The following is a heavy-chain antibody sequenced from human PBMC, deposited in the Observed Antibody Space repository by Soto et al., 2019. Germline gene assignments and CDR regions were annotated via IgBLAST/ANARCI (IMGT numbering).Heavy chain of an antibody. CDR2: IYPADSAT. Sequence: PGESLKISCKGSGYSFTNYWIGWVRQMPGKGLEWMGIIYPADSATRYSPSFQGQVTISADKSISTAYLQWSSLKASDTAMYYCARPSVGSAYYPYYFDYWGQGTLVTVSS. J-gene: IGHJ4*02. CDR3: ARPSVGSAYYPYYFDY. V-gene: IGHV5-51*01. D-gene: IGHD3-3*01. CDR1: GYSFTNYW.